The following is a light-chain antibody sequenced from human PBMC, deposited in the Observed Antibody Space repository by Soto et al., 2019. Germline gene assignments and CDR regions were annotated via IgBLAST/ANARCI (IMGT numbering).Light chain of an antibody. J-gene: IGKJ4*01. CDR1: QSVSRN. V-gene: IGKV3-15*01. CDR3: QQYNNLPPLT. CDR2: GAS. Sequence: EIVMTQSPATLSVSPGERATLSCRARQSVSRNLAWYQQKPGQAPRLLFYGASTRATGIPARFSGSGSGTVYTLTISSLQSEDFAVYYCQQYNNLPPLTFGGGTKVEIK.